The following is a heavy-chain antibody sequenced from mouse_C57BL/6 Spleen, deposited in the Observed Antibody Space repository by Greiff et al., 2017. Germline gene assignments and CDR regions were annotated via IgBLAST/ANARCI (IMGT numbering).Heavy chain of an antibody. J-gene: IGHJ3*01. D-gene: IGHD2-2*01. CDR1: GYTFTGYW. CDR2: ILPGSGST. V-gene: IGHV1-9*01. Sequence: VHLVESGAELMKPGASVKLSCKASGYTFTGYWIEWVKQRPGHGLEWIGEILPGSGSTNYNEKFKGKATFTADTSSNTAYMQLSSLTTEDSAISDCARGFTNLVTEKAFAYWGQGTLVTVSA. CDR3: ARGFTNLVTEKAFAY.